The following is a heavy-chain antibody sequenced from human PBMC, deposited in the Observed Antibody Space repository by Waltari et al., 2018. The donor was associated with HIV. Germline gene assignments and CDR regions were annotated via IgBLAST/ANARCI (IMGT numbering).Heavy chain of an antibody. V-gene: IGHV4-59*08. D-gene: IGHD3-16*02. CDR1: GGSISSYY. CDR3: ARHNSMITFGGVIVPDAFDI. Sequence: QVQLQESGPGLVKPSETLSLTCTVSGGSISSYYWSWIRQPPGKGLEWIGYIYYSGSTNYNPPRKSRVTISVDTSKNQFSLKLGSVTAADTAVYYCARHNSMITFGGVIVPDAFDIWGLGTMVTVSS. J-gene: IGHJ3*02. CDR2: IYYSGST.